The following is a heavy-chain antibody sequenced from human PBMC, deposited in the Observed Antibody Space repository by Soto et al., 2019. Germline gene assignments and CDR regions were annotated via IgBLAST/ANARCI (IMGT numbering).Heavy chain of an antibody. CDR1: GFTFDDYT. V-gene: IGHV3-43*01. CDR2: ISWDGGST. Sequence: GGSLRLSCAASGFTFDDYTMHWVRQAPGKGLEWVSLISWDGGSTYYADSVKGRFTIPRDNSKNSLYLQMNSLRTEDTALYYCAKGKDYYDSSGLFDYWGQGTLVTVSS. D-gene: IGHD3-22*01. J-gene: IGHJ4*02. CDR3: AKGKDYYDSSGLFDY.